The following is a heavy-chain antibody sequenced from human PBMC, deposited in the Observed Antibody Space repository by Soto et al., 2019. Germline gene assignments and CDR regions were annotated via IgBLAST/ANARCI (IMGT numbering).Heavy chain of an antibody. CDR2: INAGNGNT. D-gene: IGHD2-15*01. Sequence: GASVKVSCKASGYTFTSYAMHWVRQSPGQRLEWMGWINAGNGNTKYSQKFQGRVTITRDTSASTAYMELGSLRSEDTAVYYCARHPIGGRVYYYYGMDVWGQGTTVTVSS. J-gene: IGHJ6*02. CDR3: ARHPIGGRVYYYYGMDV. V-gene: IGHV1-3*01. CDR1: GYTFTSYA.